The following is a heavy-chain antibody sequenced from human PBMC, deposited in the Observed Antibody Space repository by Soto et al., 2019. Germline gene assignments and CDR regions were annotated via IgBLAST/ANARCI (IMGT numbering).Heavy chain of an antibody. V-gene: IGHV3-33*01. CDR2: IWYDGSNK. CDR1: GFTFSSYG. D-gene: IGHD5-12*01. J-gene: IGHJ4*02. CDR3: ARVKGYSGYDPFEY. Sequence: PGGSLRLSCAASGFTFSSYGMHWVRQAPGKGLEWVAVIWYDGSNKYYADSVKGRSTISRDNSKNTLYLQMNSLRAEATAVYYCARVKGYSGYDPFEYWGQGTLVTVSS.